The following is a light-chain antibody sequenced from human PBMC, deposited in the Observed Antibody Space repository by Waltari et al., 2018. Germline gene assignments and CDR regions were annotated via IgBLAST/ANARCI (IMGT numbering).Light chain of an antibody. V-gene: IGLV3-9*01. CDR3: HLWDNSVEI. CDR1: NIGRKN. J-gene: IGLJ2*01. CDR2: RDD. Sequence: ELTQPLSVSVALGQTARITCGGSNIGRKNVNWYQQRPGQAPVMVIYRDDKRPSGIPDRISGVNSGNTATLTISGAQAGDEGAYYCHLWDNSVEIFGGGTMLTVL.